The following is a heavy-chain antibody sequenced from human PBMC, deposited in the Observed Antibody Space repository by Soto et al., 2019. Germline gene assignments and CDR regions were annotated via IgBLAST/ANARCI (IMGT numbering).Heavy chain of an antibody. J-gene: IGHJ6*03. CDR3: ARVGPGSDFWSGYSGYYYYYMDV. D-gene: IGHD3-3*01. Sequence: EVQLVESGGGLVQPGGSLRLSCAASGFTFSSYSMNWVRQAPGKGLEWVSYISSSSSTIYYADSVKGRFTISRDNAKNSLYLQMNSLRAEDTAVYYCARVGPGSDFWSGYSGYYYYYMDVWGKGTTVTVSS. V-gene: IGHV3-48*01. CDR1: GFTFSSYS. CDR2: ISSSSSTI.